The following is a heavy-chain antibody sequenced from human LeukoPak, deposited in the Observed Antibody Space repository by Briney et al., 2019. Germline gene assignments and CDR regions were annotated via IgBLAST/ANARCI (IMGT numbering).Heavy chain of an antibody. D-gene: IGHD6-13*01. J-gene: IGHJ4*02. V-gene: IGHV5-51*01. CDR1: GYSFTTYW. Sequence: GESLKISCTGSGYSFTTYWIGWVRQMPGKGLEWMGIIYPGDSDTKYSPSFQGQVTISADKSISTPYLQWSSLKASDSAMYYCARRYSSSWFHFDYWGQGTLVTVSS. CDR2: IYPGDSDT. CDR3: ARRYSSSWFHFDY.